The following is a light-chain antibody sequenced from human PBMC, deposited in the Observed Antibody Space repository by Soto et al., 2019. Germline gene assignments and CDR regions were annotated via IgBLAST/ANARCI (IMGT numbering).Light chain of an antibody. CDR1: QSVSSN. Sequence: VMTQGRDALSVSAGESAIHCSRASQSVSSNLAWYQQKPVQAPRLLIYGASSRASCIPDRFSDSGSVTDLTLTITTLEPEDFAVYYCQQRSNLPIAFRQGTRLEIK. V-gene: IGKV3-11*01. J-gene: IGKJ5*01. CDR2: GAS. CDR3: QQRSNLPIA.